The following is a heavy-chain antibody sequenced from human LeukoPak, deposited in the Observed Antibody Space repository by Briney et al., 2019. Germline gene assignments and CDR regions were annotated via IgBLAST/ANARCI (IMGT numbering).Heavy chain of an antibody. V-gene: IGHV1-69*13. CDR1: GGTFSSYT. CDR2: IIPVFGTA. J-gene: IGHJ4*02. CDR3: ATPSGYCSSTSCYVFDY. D-gene: IGHD2-2*03. Sequence: SVKVSCKASGGTFSSYTINWVRQAPGQGLEWMGGIIPVFGTANYVQKFQGRVTITADESTSTAYMELSSLRSEDTAVYYCATPSGYCSSTSCYVFDYWGQGTLVTVSS.